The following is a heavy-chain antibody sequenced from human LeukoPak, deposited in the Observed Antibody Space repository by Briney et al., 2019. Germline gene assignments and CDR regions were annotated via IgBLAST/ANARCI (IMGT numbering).Heavy chain of an antibody. Sequence: GGSLRLSCAASGFTFSSYEMNWVRQAPGKGLECVSYISSSGGTVSYADSVKGRFTISRDNAKNALYLQMNSLRAEDTANYYCARGGNWFDPWGQGTLVTVSS. CDR2: ISSSGGTV. D-gene: IGHD3-16*01. J-gene: IGHJ5*02. CDR3: ARGGNWFDP. V-gene: IGHV3-48*03. CDR1: GFTFSSYE.